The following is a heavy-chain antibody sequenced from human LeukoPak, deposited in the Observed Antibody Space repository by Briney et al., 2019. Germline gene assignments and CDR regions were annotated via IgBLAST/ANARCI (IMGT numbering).Heavy chain of an antibody. CDR3: ARGLGTYYSFLSGWFDP. CDR2: IDYSGSA. J-gene: IGHJ5*02. D-gene: IGHD1-26*01. Sequence: SETLSLTCTVSGGSISSSGNYWNWIRQYPGKGPAWIGYIDYSGSAYYNPSLRSRVTISIGKSKNQFSLKLSSMTAADTAVYFCARGLGTYYSFLSGWFDPWGQGTLVTVSS. V-gene: IGHV4-31*03. CDR1: GGSISSSGNY.